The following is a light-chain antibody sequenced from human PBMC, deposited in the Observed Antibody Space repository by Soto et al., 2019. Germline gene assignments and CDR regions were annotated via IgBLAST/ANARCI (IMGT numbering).Light chain of an antibody. J-gene: IGLJ3*02. CDR3: TSYTSSHTWV. CDR2: DVS. CDR1: SSDVGGYNY. V-gene: IGLV2-14*01. Sequence: QSALTQPASVSGSPGQSITISCTGTSSDVGGYNYVSWYQQHPGKAPKLMIYDVSNRPSGVSNRFSGSKSGNTASLTISGLQAEDEADYYCTSYTSSHTWVFGGGTKLTVL.